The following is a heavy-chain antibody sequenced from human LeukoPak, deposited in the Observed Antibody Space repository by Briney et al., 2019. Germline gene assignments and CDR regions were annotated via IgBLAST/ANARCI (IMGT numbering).Heavy chain of an antibody. Sequence: ASVKVSCKASGYTFTGYYMHWVRQAPGQGLEWMGWINPNSGGTNYAQKFQGRVTMTRDTSISTAYMELSRLRSDDMAVYYCAGSPITVHYYGSGSYPKKSNWFDPWGQGTLVTVSS. CDR2: INPNSGGT. D-gene: IGHD3-10*01. V-gene: IGHV1-2*02. CDR3: AGSPITVHYYGSGSYPKKSNWFDP. CDR1: GYTFTGYY. J-gene: IGHJ5*02.